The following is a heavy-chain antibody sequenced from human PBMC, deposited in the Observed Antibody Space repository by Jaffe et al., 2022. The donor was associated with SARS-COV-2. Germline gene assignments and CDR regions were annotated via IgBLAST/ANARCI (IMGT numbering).Heavy chain of an antibody. V-gene: IGHV3-30*18. J-gene: IGHJ4*02. CDR1: GFTFSSYG. Sequence: QVQLVESGGGVVQPGRSLRLSCAASGFTFSSYGMHWVRQAPGKGLEWVAVISYDGSNKYYADSVKGRFTISRDNSKNTLYLQMNSLRAEDTAVYYCAKDRRPLAAGGGPLDYWGQGTLVTVSS. CDR3: AKDRRPLAAGGGPLDY. D-gene: IGHD6-13*01. CDR2: ISYDGSNK.